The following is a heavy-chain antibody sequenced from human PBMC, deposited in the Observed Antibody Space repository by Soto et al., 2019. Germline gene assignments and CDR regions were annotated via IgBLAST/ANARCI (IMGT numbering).Heavy chain of an antibody. V-gene: IGHV1-18*01. D-gene: IGHD3-9*01. CDR3: ARGFDWLSFSKYGMDV. CDR2: ISAYNGNT. CDR1: GYTFTSYG. J-gene: IGHJ6*02. Sequence: ASVKVSCKASGYTFTSYGISWVRQAPGQGLEWMGWISAYNGNTNYAQKLQGRVTMTTDTSTSTAYMELSSLRSEDTAVYYCARGFDWLSFSKYGMDVWGQGTTVTVSS.